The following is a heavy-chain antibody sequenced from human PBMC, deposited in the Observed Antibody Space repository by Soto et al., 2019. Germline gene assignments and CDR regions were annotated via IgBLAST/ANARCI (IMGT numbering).Heavy chain of an antibody. D-gene: IGHD2-21*02. V-gene: IGHV4-30-2*01. J-gene: IGHJ4*02. Sequence: TSETLSLTCAVSGGSINSGDYSWSWIRQPPGKGLEWIGYIYHSGSTYYKSSLKSRVTISVDRSKNQFSLKLSFVTAADTAVYYCARVRDCGGDCYYFDYWGQGTLVTVSS. CDR3: ARVRDCGGDCYYFDY. CDR1: GGSINSGDYS. CDR2: IYHSGST.